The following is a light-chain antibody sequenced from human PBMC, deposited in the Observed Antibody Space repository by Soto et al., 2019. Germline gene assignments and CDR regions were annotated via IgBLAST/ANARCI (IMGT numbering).Light chain of an antibody. CDR1: QSVSSY. CDR3: QQRRDLPLT. CDR2: DAS. V-gene: IGKV3-11*01. J-gene: IGKJ4*01. Sequence: EIVLTQSPATLSLSPGERATLSCRASQSVSSYLAWYQQKPGQAPRLLISDASNRATGIPDRFSGSGSGTDFTLTVSSLEPEDFAVYYCQQRRDLPLTFGGGTKVEI.